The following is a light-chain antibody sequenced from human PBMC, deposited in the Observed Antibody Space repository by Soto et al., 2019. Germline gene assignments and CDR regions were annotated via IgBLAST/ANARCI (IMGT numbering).Light chain of an antibody. J-gene: IGKJ1*01. CDR2: AAS. V-gene: IGKV1-39*01. CDR1: QSIKKS. CDR3: QQNYITSPWT. Sequence: DVQMTQSPSSLSASVGDRVTITCRASQSIKKSLNWYQQKPGKATKLLIFAASNLQSGVPSRFSGSGSATDFPLTISSLQDEDFATYYCQQNYITSPWTFGPGTKVEVK.